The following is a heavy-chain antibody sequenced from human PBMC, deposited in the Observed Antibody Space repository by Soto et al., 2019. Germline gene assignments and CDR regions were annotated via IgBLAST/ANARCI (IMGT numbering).Heavy chain of an antibody. J-gene: IGHJ2*01. D-gene: IGHD3-16*01. CDR1: GFTFSDYA. Sequence: PGGSLRLSCVASGFTFSDYAMTWVGQAPGKGLEWVATISATGGNIEYTDSLKGRFTISRDNSKNTLYLQLNGLTSDDTAVHYCAKVAGGLGYFDLWGRGTLVTVSS. CDR3: AKVAGGLGYFDL. V-gene: IGHV3-23*01. CDR2: ISATGGNI.